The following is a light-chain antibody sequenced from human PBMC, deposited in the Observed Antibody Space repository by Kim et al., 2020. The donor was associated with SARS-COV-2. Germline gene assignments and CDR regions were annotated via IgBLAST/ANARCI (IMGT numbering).Light chain of an antibody. V-gene: IGLV1-51*01. CDR1: SSNIGNNY. CDR3: GTWDSSLSAGV. Sequence: QSVLTQPPSVSAAPGQKVTISCSGRSSNIGNNYVSWYQQLPGTAPKVLIYDNNIRPSGIPDRFSGYKSGTSATLGITGLQTGDEADYYCGTWDSSLSAGVFGGGTKLTVL. CDR2: DNN. J-gene: IGLJ3*02.